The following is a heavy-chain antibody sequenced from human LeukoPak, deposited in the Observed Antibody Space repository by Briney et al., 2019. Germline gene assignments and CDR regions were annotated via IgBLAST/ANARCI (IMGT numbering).Heavy chain of an antibody. CDR3: ARVADRGDYIDY. J-gene: IGHJ4*02. D-gene: IGHD2-21*01. CDR1: GFTFSDYY. V-gene: IGHV4-34*01. CDR2: INHSGST. Sequence: LRLSCAASGFTFSDYYMSWIRQPPGKGLEWIGEINHSGSTNYNPSLKSRVTISVDTSKNQFSLKLSSVTAADTAVYYCARVADRGDYIDYWGQGTLVTVSS.